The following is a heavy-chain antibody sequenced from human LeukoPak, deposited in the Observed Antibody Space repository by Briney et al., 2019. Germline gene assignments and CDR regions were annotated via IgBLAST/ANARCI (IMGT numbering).Heavy chain of an antibody. CDR1: GGSISSYY. D-gene: IGHD3-16*01. CDR3: ARARLGGLFDY. J-gene: IGHJ4*02. CDR2: IYYSGST. Sequence: PSETLSLTCTVSGGSISSYYWSWIRQPPGKGLEWIGYIYYSGSTNYNPSLKSRVTISVDTSKNQFSLKLSSVTAADTAVYYCARARLGGLFDYWGQGTLVTVSS. V-gene: IGHV4-59*01.